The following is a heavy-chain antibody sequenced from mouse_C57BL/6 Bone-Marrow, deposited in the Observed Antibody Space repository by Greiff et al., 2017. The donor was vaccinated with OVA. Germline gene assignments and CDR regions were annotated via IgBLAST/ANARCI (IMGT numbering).Heavy chain of an antibody. CDR2: INPSTGGT. Sequence: EVKLVESGPELVKPGASVKISCKASGYSFTGYYMNWVKQSPEKSLEWIGEINPSTGGTTSNQKFKAKATLTVDKSSSTAYMQLKSLTSEDSAVYYCARGGTSPFAYWGQGTLVTVSA. CDR1: GYSFTGYY. CDR3: ARGGTSPFAY. D-gene: IGHD3-3*01. J-gene: IGHJ3*01. V-gene: IGHV1-42*01.